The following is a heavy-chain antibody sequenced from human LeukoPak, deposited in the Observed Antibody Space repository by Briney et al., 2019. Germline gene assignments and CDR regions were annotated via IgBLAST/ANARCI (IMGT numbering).Heavy chain of an antibody. V-gene: IGHV3-30-3*01. Sequence: GRSLRLSCAASGFTFSSYAMHWVRQAPGKGLEWVAVISYDGSNKYYADSVKGRFTISRDNSKNTLYLQMNSLRAEDTAVYYCVRGYDFWSGYYPNWFDPWGQGTLVTVSS. D-gene: IGHD3-3*01. J-gene: IGHJ5*02. CDR1: GFTFSSYA. CDR2: ISYDGSNK. CDR3: VRGYDFWSGYYPNWFDP.